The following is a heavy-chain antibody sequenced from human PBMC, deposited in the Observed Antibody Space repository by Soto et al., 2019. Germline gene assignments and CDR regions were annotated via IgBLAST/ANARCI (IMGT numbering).Heavy chain of an antibody. CDR1: GFTFSNYG. J-gene: IGHJ3*02. D-gene: IGHD1-26*01. CDR3: AKELGSGSDLVDNFET. V-gene: IGHV3-30*18. Sequence: GRSMRLSCAASGFTFSNYGMHWVRQAPGQGLEWVAVISYDGSNKYYADSVKGRFTISRDNSKNTLYLQMNSLRAEDTAVYYCAKELGSGSDLVDNFETWCQGTMITLAS. CDR2: ISYDGSNK.